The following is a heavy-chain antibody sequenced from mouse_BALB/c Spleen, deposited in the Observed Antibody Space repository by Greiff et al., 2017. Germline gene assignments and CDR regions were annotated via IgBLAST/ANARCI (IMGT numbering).Heavy chain of an antibody. V-gene: IGHV1S135*01. CDR3: ARWDWYLDY. J-gene: IGHJ2*01. CDR1: GYSFTSYY. Sequence: VHVKQSGPELMKPGASVKISCKASGYSFTSYYMHWVKQSHGKSLEWIGYIDPFNGGTSYNQKFKGKATLTVDKSSSTAYMHLSSLTSEDSAVYYCARWDWYLDYWGQGTTLTVSS. D-gene: IGHD4-1*01. CDR2: IDPFNGGT.